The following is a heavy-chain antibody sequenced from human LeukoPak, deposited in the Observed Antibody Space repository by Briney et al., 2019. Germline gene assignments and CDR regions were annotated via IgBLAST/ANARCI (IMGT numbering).Heavy chain of an antibody. V-gene: IGHV4-34*01. CDR3: ARTRAYCSGGSCYSGIDC. D-gene: IGHD2-15*01. CDR2: INHSGST. Sequence: SETLSLTCAVYGGSFSGYYWSWIRQPPGKGLEWIGEINHSGSTNYNPSLKSRVTISVDTSKNQFSLKLSSVTAADTAVYYCARTRAYCSGGSCYSGIDCWGQGTLVTVSS. CDR1: GGSFSGYY. J-gene: IGHJ4*02.